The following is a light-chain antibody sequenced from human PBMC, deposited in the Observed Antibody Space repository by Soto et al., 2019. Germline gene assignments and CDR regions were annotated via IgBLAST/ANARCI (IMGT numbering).Light chain of an antibody. CDR2: DAS. Sequence: DIQITQYTSTLSASLGYIFTITFRASQNIRNWLAWYQQKPGKAPNPLIYDASSLKSGVPARFSGSGSGTEFTLTSSSLQPDDCATYYCEQSNPYSTFAQGTRLEIK. V-gene: IGKV1-5*01. CDR1: QNIRNW. J-gene: IGKJ5*01. CDR3: EQSNPYST.